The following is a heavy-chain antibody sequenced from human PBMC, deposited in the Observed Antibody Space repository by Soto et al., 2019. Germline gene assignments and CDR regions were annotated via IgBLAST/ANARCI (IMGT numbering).Heavy chain of an antibody. CDR3: ARVQSSGYDY. V-gene: IGHV1-18*04. D-gene: IGHD5-12*01. J-gene: IGHJ4*02. CDR2: MSPNNGNT. Sequence: QVQLVQSGVELKKTGASVRVSCKASGYTFTNYGISWVRQAPGQGLEWVGWMSPNNGNTHYAPKLQGRVTMTRDTHTNTAYLDLRSLRSDDTAVYYCARVQSSGYDYWGQGTLVTVSS. CDR1: GYTFTNYG.